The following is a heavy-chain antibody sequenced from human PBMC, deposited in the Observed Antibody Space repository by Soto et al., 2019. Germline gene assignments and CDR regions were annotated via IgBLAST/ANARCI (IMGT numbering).Heavy chain of an antibody. CDR2: IRRKIDSYTT. D-gene: IGHD6-19*01. Sequence: EVQLVESGGGLVQPGGSLRLSCAASGFSFSDYYMDWVRQAPGKGLEWVGRIRRKIDSYTTEYGAAVKGRFTISRDDSKNSLYLQMNSLKTEDTAVYYCTRGLVPGTPGGWDVWGQGTAVAVSS. V-gene: IGHV3-72*01. J-gene: IGHJ6*02. CDR1: GFSFSDYY. CDR3: TRGLVPGTPGGWDV.